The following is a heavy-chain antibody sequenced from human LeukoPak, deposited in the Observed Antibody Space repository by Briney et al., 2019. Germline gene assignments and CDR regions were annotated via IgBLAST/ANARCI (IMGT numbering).Heavy chain of an antibody. CDR1: GFTFSSYS. V-gene: IGHV3-48*04. J-gene: IGHJ4*02. Sequence: GGSLRLSCAASGFTFSSYSMNWVRQAPGKGLEWVSYISSSSSTIYYADSVKGRFTISRDNAKNSLYLQMNSLRAEDTAVYYCAKAVFGVVISPPPAYWGQGTLVTVSS. CDR2: ISSSSSTI. CDR3: AKAVFGVVISPPPAY. D-gene: IGHD3-3*01.